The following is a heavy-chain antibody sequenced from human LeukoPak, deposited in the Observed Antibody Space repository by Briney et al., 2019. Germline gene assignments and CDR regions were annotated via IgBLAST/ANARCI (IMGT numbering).Heavy chain of an antibody. V-gene: IGHV4-38-2*01. Sequence: SETLSLTCAVSGYSISSGYYWGWIRQPPGQRLEWIGSIYHSGSTYYNPSLKSRVSIPVDTSKNHFSLKLSSVTAADTAVYYCARGCGIVGATVHPSDYWGQGTLVTVSS. CDR1: GYSISSGYY. CDR2: IYHSGST. CDR3: ARGCGIVGATVHPSDY. J-gene: IGHJ4*02. D-gene: IGHD1-26*01.